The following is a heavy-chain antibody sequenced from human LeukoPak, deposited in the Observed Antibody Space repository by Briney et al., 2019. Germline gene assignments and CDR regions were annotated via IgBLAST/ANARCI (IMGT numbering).Heavy chain of an antibody. CDR2: IYSGGST. V-gene: IGHV3-53*01. Sequence: RGSLRLSCAASGFTVSSNYMSWVRQAPGKGLEWVAVIYSGGSTYYADSVKGRFTISRDNSKNTLYLQMNSLRAEDTAVYYCARVRYFDWYFDLWGRGTLVTVSS. D-gene: IGHD3-9*01. J-gene: IGHJ2*01. CDR1: GFTVSSNY. CDR3: ARVRYFDWYFDL.